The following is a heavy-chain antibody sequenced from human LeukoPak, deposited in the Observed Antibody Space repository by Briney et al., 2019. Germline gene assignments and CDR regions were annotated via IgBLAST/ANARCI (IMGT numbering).Heavy chain of an antibody. CDR3: ARDSFRVRGVIDY. D-gene: IGHD3-10*01. Sequence: PGGSLRLSCAASGFTFSSYGMHWVRQAPGKGLEWVAVIWYDGSNKYYADSVKGRFTISRDNSKNTLYLQVNSLRAEDTAVYYCARDSFRVRGVIDYWGQGTLVTVSS. CDR1: GFTFSSYG. CDR2: IWYDGSNK. V-gene: IGHV3-33*01. J-gene: IGHJ4*02.